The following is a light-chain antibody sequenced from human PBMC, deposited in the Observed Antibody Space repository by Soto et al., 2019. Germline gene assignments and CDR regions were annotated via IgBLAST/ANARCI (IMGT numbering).Light chain of an antibody. J-gene: IGLJ2*01. CDR1: SSDVGDYNY. V-gene: IGLV2-14*01. Sequence: QSVLTQPASVSGSPGQSITISCTGTSSDVGDYNYVSWYQHHPGKAPKLMIYEVSYRPSGVSNRFSGSKSGNTASLTISGLQAEDEADYYCSSYTSSSTLVFGGGTKLTVL. CDR2: EVS. CDR3: SSYTSSSTLV.